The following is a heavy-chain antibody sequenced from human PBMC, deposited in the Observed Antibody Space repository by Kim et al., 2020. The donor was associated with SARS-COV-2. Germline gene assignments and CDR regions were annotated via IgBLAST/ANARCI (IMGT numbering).Heavy chain of an antibody. J-gene: IGHJ4*02. V-gene: IGHV1-2*06. D-gene: IGHD3-10*01. CDR1: GYTFTGYY. Sequence: ASVKVSCKASGYTFTGYYMHWVRQAPGQGLEWMGRINPNSGGTNYAQKFQGRVTMTRDTSISTAYMELSRLRSDDTAVYYCARIASGYGSGSYIRADYWGQGTLVTISS. CDR3: ARIASGYGSGSYIRADY. CDR2: INPNSGGT.